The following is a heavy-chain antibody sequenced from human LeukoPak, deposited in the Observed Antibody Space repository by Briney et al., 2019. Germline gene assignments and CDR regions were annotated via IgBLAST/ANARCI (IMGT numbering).Heavy chain of an antibody. Sequence: GGSLRLSCAAPVFSFSRYARCWVRQAPRKGVEWVSAISGRGGSTYYADSVKGLFTISRDNSKNTLYLQMNSLRAEDTAVYYCANGGDPYYYDSSGYYYLFDYWGQGTLVTVSS. V-gene: IGHV3-23*01. CDR1: VFSFSRYA. CDR3: ANGGDPYYYDSSGYYYLFDY. J-gene: IGHJ4*02. CDR2: ISGRGGST. D-gene: IGHD3-22*01.